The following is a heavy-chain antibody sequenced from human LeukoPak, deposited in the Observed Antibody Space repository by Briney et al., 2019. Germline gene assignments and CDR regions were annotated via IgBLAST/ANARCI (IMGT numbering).Heavy chain of an antibody. V-gene: IGHV4-31*03. Sequence: SQTLFLTCTVSGGSISSGGYYWSWIRQHPGKGLEWIGYIYYSGSTYYNPSLKSRVTISVDTSKNQFSLKLSSVTAADTAVYYCARGWKSCSSTSCYRAFDPGGQGTLVTVSS. CDR2: IYYSGST. J-gene: IGHJ5*02. CDR1: GGSISSGGYY. D-gene: IGHD2-2*02. CDR3: ARGWKSCSSTSCYRAFDP.